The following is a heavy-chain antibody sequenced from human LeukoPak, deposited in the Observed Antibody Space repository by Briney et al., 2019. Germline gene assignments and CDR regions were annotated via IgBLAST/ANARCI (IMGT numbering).Heavy chain of an antibody. D-gene: IGHD3/OR15-3a*01. Sequence: GGSLRPSCAASGFTFIIYGMSCVRQTPGEGLEGGSSISGSGGSTNYADSVKGRFTISRDNSKHTLYLQMNSLRAEDKAVYYCAKVWTAYSDDYFDYWGQGTLVTVSS. CDR3: AKVWTAYSDDYFDY. V-gene: IGHV3-23*01. CDR1: GFTFIIYG. CDR2: ISGSGGST. J-gene: IGHJ4*02.